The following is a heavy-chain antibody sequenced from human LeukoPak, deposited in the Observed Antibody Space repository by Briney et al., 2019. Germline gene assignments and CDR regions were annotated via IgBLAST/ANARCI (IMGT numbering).Heavy chain of an antibody. CDR1: GFTFNSYW. V-gene: IGHV3-7*03. D-gene: IGHD6-19*01. CDR3: ARLGPASSGWPGSFDY. J-gene: IGHJ4*02. CDR2: IKRDGSEK. Sequence: GGSLRLSCAASGFTFNSYWMNWVRQAPGKGLEWVANIKRDGSEKYYVDSVKGRFTISRDNAKNSLDLQMNSLRVEDTAVYYCARLGPASSGWPGSFDYWGQGTLVTVSS.